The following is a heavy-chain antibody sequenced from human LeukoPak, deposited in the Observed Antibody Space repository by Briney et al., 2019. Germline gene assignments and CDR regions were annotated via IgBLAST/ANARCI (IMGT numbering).Heavy chain of an antibody. Sequence: SETLSLTCTVSGGSISSGSYYWSWIRQPAGKGLEWIGRIYTSGSTNYNPSLKSRVTISVDTSKNQFSLKLSSVTAADTAVYYCARGSPSTVTLGLNAFDIWGQGTMVTVSS. CDR2: IYTSGST. J-gene: IGHJ3*02. CDR1: GGSISSGSYY. V-gene: IGHV4-61*02. CDR3: ARGSPSTVTLGLNAFDI. D-gene: IGHD4-17*01.